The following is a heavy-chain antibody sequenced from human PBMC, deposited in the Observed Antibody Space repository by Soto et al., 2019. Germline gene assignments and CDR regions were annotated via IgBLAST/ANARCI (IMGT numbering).Heavy chain of an antibody. CDR3: ARREIQGPIDY. Sequence: QVQLQESGPGLVKPSDTLSLTCAVSGYSISSSNWWGWIRQPPGKGLEWIGYIYYSGTTYYNPSLKSRVSMSVDTSKNQFSLKLTSVTAVDTAVSYCARREIQGPIDYWGQGTLVTVSS. D-gene: IGHD1-26*01. CDR1: GYSISSSNW. V-gene: IGHV4-28*01. J-gene: IGHJ4*02. CDR2: IYYSGTT.